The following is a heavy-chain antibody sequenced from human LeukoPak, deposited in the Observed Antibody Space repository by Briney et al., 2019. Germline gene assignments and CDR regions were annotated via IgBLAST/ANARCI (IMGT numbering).Heavy chain of an antibody. CDR2: ISAYNGNT. V-gene: IGHV1-18*01. Sequence: ASVKVSCKASGYTFTSYGISWVRLAPGQGLEWMGWISAYNGNTNYAQKLQDRVTMTTDTSTSTAYMELRSLRSDDTAVYYCARTNVYYYASSDYYPYFDYWAQGTLVTVSS. J-gene: IGHJ4*02. CDR1: GYTFTSYG. D-gene: IGHD3-22*01. CDR3: ARTNVYYYASSDYYPYFDY.